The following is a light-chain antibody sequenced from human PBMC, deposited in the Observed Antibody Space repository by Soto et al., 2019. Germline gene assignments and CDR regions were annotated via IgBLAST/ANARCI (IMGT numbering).Light chain of an antibody. CDR1: QSVTSN. CDR2: GAS. CDR3: QQYNNWPLT. V-gene: IGKV3-15*01. J-gene: IGKJ4*01. Sequence: EIVMTQSPATLSVPPGERATLSCRASQSVTSNLAWYQQKPGQPPRRLIYGASTRATGIPARFSGSGSGTEFTLTISSLQSEDFAVYYCQQYNNWPLTFGGGTKVEIK.